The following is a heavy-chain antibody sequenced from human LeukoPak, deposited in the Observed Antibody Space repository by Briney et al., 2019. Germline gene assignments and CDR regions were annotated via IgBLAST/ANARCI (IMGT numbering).Heavy chain of an antibody. Sequence: PGRSLRLSCAASGFTFSSYAMHWVRQAPGKGLEWVAVISYDGSNKYYADSVKGRFTISRDNSKNTLYLQMNSLRAEDTAVYYRARDGSGDYGDFLDAFDIWGQGTMVTVSS. D-gene: IGHD4-17*01. CDR1: GFTFSSYA. J-gene: IGHJ3*02. CDR3: ARDGSGDYGDFLDAFDI. CDR2: ISYDGSNK. V-gene: IGHV3-30-3*01.